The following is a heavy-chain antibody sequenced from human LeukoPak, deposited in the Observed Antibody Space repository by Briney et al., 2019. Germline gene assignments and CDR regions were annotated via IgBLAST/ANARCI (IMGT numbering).Heavy chain of an antibody. CDR2: INPNSGGT. Sequence: ASVKVSCKASGYTFTGYYMHWVRQAPGQGLEWMGWINPNSGGTNYAQKFQGWVTMTRDTSISTAYMELSRLRSDDTAVYYCARDGKYCSSTSCYGSSGYGMDVWGKGTPVTVSS. J-gene: IGHJ6*04. CDR3: ARDGKYCSSTSCYGSSGYGMDV. D-gene: IGHD2-2*01. V-gene: IGHV1-2*04. CDR1: GYTFTGYY.